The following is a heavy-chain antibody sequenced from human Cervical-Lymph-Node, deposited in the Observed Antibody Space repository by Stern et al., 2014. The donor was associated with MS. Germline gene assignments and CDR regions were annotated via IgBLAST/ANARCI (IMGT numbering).Heavy chain of an antibody. J-gene: IGHJ6*02. CDR2: IYPDDSDI. V-gene: IGHV5-51*04. CDR3: ARPPPRRKWDDPNYGMDV. CDR1: GYTFTNNW. Sequence: MQLVQSGAEVKKPGESLKISCKGSGYTFTNNWIAWVRQMPGKGLEWMGIIYPDDSDIRYSPSLQGQVTISADKPISPASLQWSSLKAADSAVYYCARPPPRRKWDDPNYGMDVWGQGTTVTVSS. D-gene: IGHD1-1*01.